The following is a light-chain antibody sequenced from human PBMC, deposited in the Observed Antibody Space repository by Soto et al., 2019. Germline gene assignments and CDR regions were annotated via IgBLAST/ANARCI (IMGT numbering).Light chain of an antibody. V-gene: IGKV3-20*01. CDR2: ATS. CDR1: QSVISNY. CDR3: QQYGDYNSPRYS. Sequence: EIVLTQSPGTLSLSPGDRVTLSCRASQSVISNYLAWYQQKPGQAPRLLIYATSARATGIPDRFSGSGSGTDFTLTISRLEPEDFAMYYCQQYGDYNSPRYSFGQGTRLEI. J-gene: IGKJ2*03.